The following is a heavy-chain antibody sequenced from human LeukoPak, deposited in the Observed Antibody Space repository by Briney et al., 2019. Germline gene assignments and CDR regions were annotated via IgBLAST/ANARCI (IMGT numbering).Heavy chain of an antibody. Sequence: KSSETLSLTCAVSGYSISSGYYWGWIRQPPGKGLEWIGSIYHSGSTYYNPSLKSRVTISVDTSKNQSSLKLSSVTAADTAVYYCARDYAMVRGVIILDYWGQGTLVTVSS. CDR2: IYHSGST. V-gene: IGHV4-38-2*02. CDR3: ARDYAMVRGVIILDY. CDR1: GYSISSGYY. J-gene: IGHJ4*02. D-gene: IGHD3-10*01.